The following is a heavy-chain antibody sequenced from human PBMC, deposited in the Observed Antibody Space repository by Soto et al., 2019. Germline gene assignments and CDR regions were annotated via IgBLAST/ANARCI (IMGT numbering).Heavy chain of an antibody. CDR1: GYTFTSYD. CDR2: MNPNSGNT. Sequence: QVQLVQSGAEVKKPGASVKVSCKASGYTFTSYDINWVRQATGQGLEWMGWMNPNSGNTGYAQKFQGRVTMTRNTSISTAYMELSSLRSEDTAVYYCAREATYCSGGSCYSIGRFDPWGQGTLVTVSS. CDR3: AREATYCSGGSCYSIGRFDP. V-gene: IGHV1-8*01. J-gene: IGHJ5*02. D-gene: IGHD2-15*01.